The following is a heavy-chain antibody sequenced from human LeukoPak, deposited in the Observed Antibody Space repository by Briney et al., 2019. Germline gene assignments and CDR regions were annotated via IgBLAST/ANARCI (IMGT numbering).Heavy chain of an antibody. D-gene: IGHD4-17*01. CDR2: IKQGGSEK. J-gene: IGHJ4*02. Sequence: GGSLRLSCAASGFTFSSYWMSWVRQAPGKGLEWVANIKQGGSEKYYVDSVKGRFTISRDSAKNSLYLQMNSLRAEDTAVYYCARVGAVRLRQVFDYWGQGTLVTVSS. CDR1: GFTFSSYW. CDR3: ARVGAVRLRQVFDY. V-gene: IGHV3-7*01.